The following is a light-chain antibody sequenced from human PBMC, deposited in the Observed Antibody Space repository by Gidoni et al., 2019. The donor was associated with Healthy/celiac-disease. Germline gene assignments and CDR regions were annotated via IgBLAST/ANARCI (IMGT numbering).Light chain of an antibody. J-gene: IGKJ5*01. Sequence: DIQMTQSPSSLSASEGDRVTITCRASQGISNYLAWYQQKPGKVPKLLIYAASTLQSGVPSRFSGSGSVTDFTLTISSLQPEDVATYYCRKYNSAPRITFGQGTRLEIK. CDR2: AAS. V-gene: IGKV1-27*01. CDR1: QGISNY. CDR3: RKYNSAPRIT.